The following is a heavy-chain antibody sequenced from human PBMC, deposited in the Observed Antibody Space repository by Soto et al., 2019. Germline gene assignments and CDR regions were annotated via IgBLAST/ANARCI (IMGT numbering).Heavy chain of an antibody. Sequence: QVQLVESGGGVVQPGRSLRLSCAASGFTFSSCGMHWVRQAPGKGLEWVAGISYDGSNKYYADTVKGRFTISRDNSENTRYLPMNSLTTEDTAVYSCEKEVGEAVTTFTNWYFELWGRGTLVTVSS. V-gene: IGHV3-30*18. CDR2: ISYDGSNK. CDR1: GFTFSSCG. CDR3: EKEVGEAVTTFTNWYFEL. J-gene: IGHJ2*01. D-gene: IGHD4-17*01.